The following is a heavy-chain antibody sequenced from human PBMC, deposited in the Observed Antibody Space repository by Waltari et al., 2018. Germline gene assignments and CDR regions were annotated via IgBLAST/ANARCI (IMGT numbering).Heavy chain of an antibody. Sequence: QVQLQQWGAGLLKPSETLSLTCAVFGGSFSAYHWSWIRQSPGKGLEWIGEINHSGSAIYNPSLKSRVTISLDTSKRQVSLRLSSVTAADTAVYFCARGTGRSSTYYFAGMDVWGQGTTVTVSS. CDR3: ARGTGRSSTYYFAGMDV. D-gene: IGHD3-22*01. CDR1: GGSFSAYH. V-gene: IGHV4-34*01. CDR2: INHSGSA. J-gene: IGHJ6*02.